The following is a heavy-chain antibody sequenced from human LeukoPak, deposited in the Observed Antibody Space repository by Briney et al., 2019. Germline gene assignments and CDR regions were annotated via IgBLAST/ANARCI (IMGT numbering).Heavy chain of an antibody. CDR1: GYTLTELS. V-gene: IGHV1-24*01. CDR3: ATLRYCSSTSCAKGYYYYYYGMDV. D-gene: IGHD2-2*01. J-gene: IGHJ6*02. CDR2: FDPEDGET. Sequence: ASVKVSCKVSGYTLTELSMHWVRQAPGKGLEWMGGFDPEDGETIYAQKFQGRVTMTEDTSTDTAYMELSSLRSEDTAVYYCATLRYCSSTSCAKGYYYYYYGMDVWGQGTTVTVSS.